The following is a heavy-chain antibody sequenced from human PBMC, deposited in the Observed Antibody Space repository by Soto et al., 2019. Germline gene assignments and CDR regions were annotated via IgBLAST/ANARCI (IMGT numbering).Heavy chain of an antibody. D-gene: IGHD6-19*01. V-gene: IGHV4-34*01. J-gene: IGHJ4*02. CDR1: GGSFSGYY. CDR2: INHSGST. Sequence: SETLSLTCAVYGGSFSGYYWSWIRQPPGKGLEWIGEINHSGSTNYNPSLKSRVTISVDTSKNQFSLKLSSVTAADTAVYYCARGWQWLVRGYFDYWGQGTLVTVSS. CDR3: ARGWQWLVRGYFDY.